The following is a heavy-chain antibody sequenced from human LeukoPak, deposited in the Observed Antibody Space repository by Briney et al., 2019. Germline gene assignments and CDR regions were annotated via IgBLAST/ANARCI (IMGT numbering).Heavy chain of an antibody. CDR3: ARGNYYMDV. CDR2: ISSSSSTI. J-gene: IGHJ6*03. CDR1: GFTFSSYS. Sequence: GGSLRLSCAASGFTFSSYSMNWVRQAPGKGLEWVSYISSSSSTIYYADSVKGRFTISRDNSKNTLYLQMNSLRAEDTAVYYCARGNYYMDVWGKGTTVTVSS. V-gene: IGHV3-48*01.